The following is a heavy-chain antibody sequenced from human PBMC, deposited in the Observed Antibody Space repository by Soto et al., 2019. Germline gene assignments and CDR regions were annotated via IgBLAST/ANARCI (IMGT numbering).Heavy chain of an antibody. J-gene: IGHJ6*02. CDR1: GYSFTSYW. Sequence: GESLKISCKGSGYSFTSYWIGWVRQMPGKGLEWMGIIYPGDSDTRYSPSFQAQVTISADKSISTAYLQWSSLKASDTAMYYCARFRAAGSWYYYGMDVWGQRNTVTVSS. V-gene: IGHV5-51*01. CDR2: IYPGDSDT. CDR3: ARFRAAGSWYYYGMDV. D-gene: IGHD6-13*01.